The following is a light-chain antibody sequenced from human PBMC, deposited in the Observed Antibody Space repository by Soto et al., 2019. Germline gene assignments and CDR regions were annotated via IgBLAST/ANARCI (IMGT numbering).Light chain of an antibody. Sequence: EIVMTQSPATLSLSPGERATLSCRASQSVSSKLAWCQQKPGQAPSLLIYGASTRATGIPARFSGSGSGTEFTLTISSLQSEDFAVYYCQQYNDWPTLTFGGGTKVEIK. CDR1: QSVSSK. J-gene: IGKJ4*01. CDR2: GAS. V-gene: IGKV3-15*01. CDR3: QQYNDWPTLT.